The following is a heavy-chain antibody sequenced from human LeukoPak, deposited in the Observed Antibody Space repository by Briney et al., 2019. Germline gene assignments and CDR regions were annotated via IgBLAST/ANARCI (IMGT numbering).Heavy chain of an antibody. CDR2: ISSSSSYI. D-gene: IGHD2-21*02. CDR1: GFTFSSYS. Sequence: GGSLRLSCAASGFTFSSYSMNWVRQAPGKGLEWVSSISSSSSYIYYADSVKGRFTISRDNAKNSLYLQMNSLRAEDTAVYYCARQACGGDCYYYYYYGMDVWGQGTTVTVSS. V-gene: IGHV3-21*01. J-gene: IGHJ6*02. CDR3: ARQACGGDCYYYYYYGMDV.